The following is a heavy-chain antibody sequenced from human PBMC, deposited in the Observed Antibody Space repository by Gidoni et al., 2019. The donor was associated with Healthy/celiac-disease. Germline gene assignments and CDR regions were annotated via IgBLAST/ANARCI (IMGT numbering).Heavy chain of an antibody. J-gene: IGHJ4*02. CDR1: GFTFSSYA. Sequence: EVQLLASGGGLVQPGGSLSLSCSASGFTFSSYAMSWVRQAPGKGLEWVSAISGSGGSTYYADAVKGRFTISRDNSKNTLYLQMNSLRAEDTAVYYCAKLGDSSGYYVNYWGQGTLVTVSS. CDR2: ISGSGGST. CDR3: AKLGDSSGYYVNY. V-gene: IGHV3-23*01. D-gene: IGHD3-22*01.